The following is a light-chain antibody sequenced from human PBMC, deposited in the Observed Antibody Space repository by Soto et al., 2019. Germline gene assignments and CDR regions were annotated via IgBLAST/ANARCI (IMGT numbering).Light chain of an antibody. Sequence: DFVLTQSPDSLAVSLGETATINCKSSQSVLYSSNSNNYLSWYQQKPGQPPKLLIYWASTRESWVPDRFSGSGSGTDFTLTISSLQAEDVAVYYCHQYINAPWTFDQGTKVEIK. J-gene: IGKJ1*01. CDR1: QSVLYSSNSNNY. CDR2: WAS. V-gene: IGKV4-1*01. CDR3: HQYINAPWT.